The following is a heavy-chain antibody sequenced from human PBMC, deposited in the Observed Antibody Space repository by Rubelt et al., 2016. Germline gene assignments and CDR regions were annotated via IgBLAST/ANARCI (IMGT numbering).Heavy chain of an antibody. CDR2: ISYDGSNK. Sequence: VQLLESGGGLVQPGGSLRLSCAASGFTFSSYSMNWVRQAPGKGLEWVAVISYDGSNKYYADSVKGRFTISRDNSKNTLYLQMNSLRAEDTAVYYCARDMTTVTYGDYWGQGTLVTVSS. CDR3: ARDMTTVTYGDY. V-gene: IGHV3-30*03. CDR1: GFTFSSYS. D-gene: IGHD4-17*01. J-gene: IGHJ4*02.